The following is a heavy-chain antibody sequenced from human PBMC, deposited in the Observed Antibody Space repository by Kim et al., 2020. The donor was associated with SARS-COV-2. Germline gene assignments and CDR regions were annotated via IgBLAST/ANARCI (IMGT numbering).Heavy chain of an antibody. Sequence: GGSLRLSCAASGFTFSSYGMHWVRQAPGKGLEWVAVIWYDGSNKYYADSVKGRFTISRDNSKNTLYLQMNSLRAEDTAVYYCAKDFRRGLRYFDWLPSYGMDAWGQGTTVTVSS. CDR3: AKDFRRGLRYFDWLPSYGMDA. CDR2: IWYDGSNK. CDR1: GFTFSSYG. V-gene: IGHV3-33*06. D-gene: IGHD3-9*01. J-gene: IGHJ6*02.